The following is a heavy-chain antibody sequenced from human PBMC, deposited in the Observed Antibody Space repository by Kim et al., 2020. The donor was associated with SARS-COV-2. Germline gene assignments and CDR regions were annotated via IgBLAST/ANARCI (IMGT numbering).Heavy chain of an antibody. CDR3: ARGRAGXVPSPILGIGPYYEYYXXXV. CDR1: GWSFSGYH. J-gene: IGHJ6*02. Sequence: SETLSLTCAVYGWSFSGYHWTWIRQPPGKGLEWIGEINHSGSTNCNPSLKSRVTXXLXTSKNQFSLTLRSVTAADTAVYYCARGRAGXVPSPILGIGPYYEYYXXXVWGQXXXVTVSS. D-gene: IGHD3-3*01. CDR2: INHSGST. V-gene: IGHV4-34*01.